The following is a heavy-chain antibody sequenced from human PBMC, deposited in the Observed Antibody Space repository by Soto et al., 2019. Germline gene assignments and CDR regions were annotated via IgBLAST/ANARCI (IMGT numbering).Heavy chain of an antibody. CDR1: GFTFSSYW. Sequence: GGSLRLSCAASGFTFSSYWMLWVRQAPGKGLVWVSRINSDGSSTSYADSVKGRFTISRDNAKNTLYLQMNSLRAEDTAVYYCARFRLSIYGREVFAFCGQRSLVTVS. J-gene: IGHJ4*02. CDR3: ARFRLSIYGREVFAF. V-gene: IGHV3-74*01. D-gene: IGHD3-3*02. CDR2: INSDGSST.